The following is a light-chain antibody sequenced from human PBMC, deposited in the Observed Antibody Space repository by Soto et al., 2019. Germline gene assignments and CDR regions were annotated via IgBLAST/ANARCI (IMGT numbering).Light chain of an antibody. Sequence: QPVLTQSPSASASLGASVKVTCTLSSGHSSYAISWHQQQPEKGPRYLMKLNSDGSHSKGDGIPDRFSGSSSGAECYLTISSLQSEGEADYYCQTGGISLYVFGTGTKVTVL. V-gene: IGLV4-69*01. CDR1: SGHSSYA. CDR2: LNSDGSH. CDR3: QTGGISLYV. J-gene: IGLJ1*01.